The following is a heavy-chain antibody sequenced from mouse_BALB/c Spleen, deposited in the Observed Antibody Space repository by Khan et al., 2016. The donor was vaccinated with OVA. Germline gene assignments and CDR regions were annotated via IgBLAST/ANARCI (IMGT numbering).Heavy chain of an antibody. Sequence: VQLQESGPGLVAPSQSLSITCTVSGFSLTGYGVNWVRQPPGKGLEWLGMIWGDGSTDYNSALKSRLSISKDNSKSQVFLKMNSLQTDDTARYDGARAYNGNYREAMDYWGQGTSVTVSS. CDR1: GFSLTGYG. CDR3: ARAYNGNYREAMDY. J-gene: IGHJ4*01. CDR2: IWGDGST. V-gene: IGHV2-6-7*01. D-gene: IGHD2-10*01.